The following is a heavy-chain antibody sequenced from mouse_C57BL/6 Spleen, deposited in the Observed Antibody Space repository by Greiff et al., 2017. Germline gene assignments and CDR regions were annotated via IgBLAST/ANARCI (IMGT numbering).Heavy chain of an antibody. J-gene: IGHJ3*01. CDR1: GYAFSSSW. D-gene: IGHD4-1*01. V-gene: IGHV1-82*01. CDR2: IYPGDGDT. CDR3: AGTGTRFGD. Sequence: QVQLQQPGPELVKPGASVKLSCKASGYAFSSSWMNWVKQRPGKGLEWIGRIYPGDGDTNYNGKFKGKATLTPDKASSTAYMHLSSLTSEDSAVYFGAGTGTRFGDWGKGTLVTVSA.